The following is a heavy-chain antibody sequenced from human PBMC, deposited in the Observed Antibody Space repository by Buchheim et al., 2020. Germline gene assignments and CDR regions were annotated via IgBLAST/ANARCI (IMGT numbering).Heavy chain of an antibody. CDR2: IISGGST. J-gene: IGHJ6*02. V-gene: IGHV3-66*02. D-gene: IGHD1-26*01. Sequence: EVQLVESGGGLVQPGGSLRLSCAASGFTVSSNYMSWVRQAPGKGLEWVSVIISGGSTYYADSVKCRFTISSDNSKNTLYLQMNSLRAEDTAVYYCARGSLELLYYGMDVWGQGTT. CDR1: GFTVSSNY. CDR3: ARGSLELLYYGMDV.